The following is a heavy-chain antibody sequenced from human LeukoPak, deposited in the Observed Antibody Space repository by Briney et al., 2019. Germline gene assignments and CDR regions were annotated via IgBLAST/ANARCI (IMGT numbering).Heavy chain of an antibody. CDR1: GFTFSSYG. D-gene: IGHD3-9*01. CDR2: IRYDGSNK. Sequence: PGGPLRLSCAASGFTFSSYGMHWVRQAPGKGLEWVAFIRYDGSNKYYADSVKGRFTISRDNSKNTLYLQMNSLRAEDTAVYYCAKVGYDILTGYYGLDYWGQGTLVTVSS. J-gene: IGHJ4*02. CDR3: AKVGYDILTGYYGLDY. V-gene: IGHV3-30*02.